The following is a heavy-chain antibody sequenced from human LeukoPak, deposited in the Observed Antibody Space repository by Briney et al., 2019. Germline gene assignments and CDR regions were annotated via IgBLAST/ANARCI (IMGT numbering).Heavy chain of an antibody. CDR1: GGSISSYY. V-gene: IGHV4-59*01. Sequence: KPSETLSLTCTVSGGSISSYYWSWIRQPPGKGLEWIGYIYYSGSTNYNPSLKSRVTISVDTSKNQFSLKLSSVTAADTAVYYCARGEFYGEPTRGWFDPWGQGTLVTVSS. D-gene: IGHD4-17*01. J-gene: IGHJ5*02. CDR3: ARGEFYGEPTRGWFDP. CDR2: IYYSGST.